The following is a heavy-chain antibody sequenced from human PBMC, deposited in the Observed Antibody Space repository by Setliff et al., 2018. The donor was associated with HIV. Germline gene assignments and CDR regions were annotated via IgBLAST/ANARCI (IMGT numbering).Heavy chain of an antibody. V-gene: IGHV3-21*06. Sequence: GGSLRLSCAASGFTFSSYSMNWVRQTPEKGLEWLSSISSVSTYLYYADSVKGRFTISRDNAKNTLYLEMNSLGLDDTAVYYCVKDRTDILTGYGDHWGQGTQVTVSS. CDR2: ISSVSTYL. CDR1: GFTFSSYS. D-gene: IGHD3-9*01. CDR3: VKDRTDILTGYGDH. J-gene: IGHJ4*02.